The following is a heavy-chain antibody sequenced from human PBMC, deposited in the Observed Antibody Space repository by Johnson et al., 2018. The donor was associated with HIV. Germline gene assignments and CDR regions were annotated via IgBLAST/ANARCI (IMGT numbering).Heavy chain of an antibody. Sequence: QVQLVESGGGVVQPGRSLRLSCAASRFNFGGYEMHWVRQAPGKGPEWVAVISYDGSNKYYADSVKGRFPISRDNAKNSVYLQMNSLRAEDTALYYCAKDRGYYDSTEAFDIWGQGTMVTVSS. CDR1: RFNFGGYE. V-gene: IGHV3-30-3*01. J-gene: IGHJ3*02. CDR3: AKDRGYYDSTEAFDI. D-gene: IGHD3-22*01. CDR2: ISYDGSNK.